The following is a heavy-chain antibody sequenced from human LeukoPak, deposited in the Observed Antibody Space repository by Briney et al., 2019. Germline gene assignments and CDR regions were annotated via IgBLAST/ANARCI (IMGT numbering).Heavy chain of an antibody. CDR1: GFTFSSYG. CDR2: IRYDGSNK. Sequence: GGSLRLSCAASGFTFSSYGMHWVRQAPGKGLEWVAFIRYDGSNKYYADSVKGRFTISRDNSKNTMYLQMNSLRAEDTAVYYCAKDLPDVLWFGENSFEGNWFDPWGQGTLITVSS. CDR3: AKDLPDVLWFGENSFEGNWFDP. J-gene: IGHJ5*02. V-gene: IGHV3-30*02. D-gene: IGHD3-10*01.